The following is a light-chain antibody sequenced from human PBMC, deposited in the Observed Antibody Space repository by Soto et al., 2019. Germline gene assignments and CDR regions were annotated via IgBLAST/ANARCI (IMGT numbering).Light chain of an antibody. Sequence: QLVLTQSPSASASLGASVKLTCTLSSGHSDYAIAWHQQQPQKGPRYLMKLNSDDSHLKGDGIPDRFSGSSSGAERYLTISSLQSEDEADYYCQTWGTGIQVFGGGTKLTVL. J-gene: IGLJ2*01. CDR1: SGHSDYA. CDR3: QTWGTGIQV. V-gene: IGLV4-69*01. CDR2: LNSDDSH.